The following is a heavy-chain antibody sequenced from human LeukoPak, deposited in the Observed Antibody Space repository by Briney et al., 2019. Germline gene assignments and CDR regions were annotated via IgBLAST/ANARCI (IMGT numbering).Heavy chain of an antibody. CDR3: ARLLYSSGWYYFDY. CDR1: GGSISSSSYY. CDR2: IYYSGST. Sequence: SETLSLTCTVSGGSISSSSYYWGWIRQPPGKGLEWIGSIYYSGSTYYNPSLKSRVTISVDTSKNQLSLKLSSVTAADTAVYYCARLLYSSGWYYFDYWGQGTLVTVSS. J-gene: IGHJ4*02. D-gene: IGHD6-19*01. V-gene: IGHV4-39*01.